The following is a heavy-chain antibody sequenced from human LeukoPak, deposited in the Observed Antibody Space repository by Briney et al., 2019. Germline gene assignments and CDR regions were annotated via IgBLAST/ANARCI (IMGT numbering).Heavy chain of an antibody. CDR2: ISGSGGST. J-gene: IGHJ5*02. CDR1: GFTFSSYA. CDR3: AKSDKHWFDP. Sequence: PGGSLRLSCAASGFTFSSYAVSWVRQAPGKGLEWVSAISGSGGSTYYADSVKGRFTVPRDNSKNTLHLQMNSLRAGDTAVYYCAKSDKHWFDPWGQGTLVTVSS. V-gene: IGHV3-23*01.